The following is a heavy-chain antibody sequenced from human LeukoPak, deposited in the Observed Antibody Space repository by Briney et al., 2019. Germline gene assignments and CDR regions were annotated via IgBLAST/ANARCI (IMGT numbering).Heavy chain of an antibody. V-gene: IGHV4-34*01. J-gene: IGHJ4*02. CDR1: GGSFSGYY. CDR3: ARGPWYYFDY. Sequence: SETLSLTCAVYGGSFSGYYCSWIRQPPGKGLEWIGEINHSGSTNYNPSLKSRVTISVDTSKNQFSLKLSSVTAADTAVYYCARGPWYYFDYWGQGTLVTVSS. CDR2: INHSGST.